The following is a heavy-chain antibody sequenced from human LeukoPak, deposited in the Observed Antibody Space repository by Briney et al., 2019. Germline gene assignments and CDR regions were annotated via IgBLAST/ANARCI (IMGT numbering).Heavy chain of an antibody. CDR1: GFTFSSYD. J-gene: IGHJ4*02. Sequence: GGSLRLSCAASGFTFSSYDIHWVRQAPGKGLEWVAVISYGGSNKYYADSVKGRFTISRDNSKNTSYLQMISLRGEDTAMYYCAKADNSGWYNLDYWGQGTLVTVSS. CDR3: AKADNSGWYNLDY. CDR2: ISYGGSNK. V-gene: IGHV3-30*18. D-gene: IGHD6-19*01.